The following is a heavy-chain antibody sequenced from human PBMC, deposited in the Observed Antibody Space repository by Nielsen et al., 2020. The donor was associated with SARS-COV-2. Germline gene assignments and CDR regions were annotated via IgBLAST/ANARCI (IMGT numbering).Heavy chain of an antibody. J-gene: IGHJ4*02. CDR2: INHSGST. CDR1: GGSFSGYY. V-gene: IGHV4-34*01. Sequence: TLSLTCAVYGGSFSGYYWSWIRQPPGKGLEWIGEINHSGSTNYNPSLKSRVTISVDTSKNQFSLKLSSVTAADTAVYYCARVAANSSGWYRVYWGQGTLVTVSS. CDR3: ARVAANSSGWYRVY. D-gene: IGHD6-19*01.